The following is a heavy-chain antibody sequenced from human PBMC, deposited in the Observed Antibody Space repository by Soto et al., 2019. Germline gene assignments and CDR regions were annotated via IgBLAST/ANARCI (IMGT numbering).Heavy chain of an antibody. J-gene: IGHJ4*02. D-gene: IGHD6-13*01. CDR3: AHSAIYTRTWFYLDQ. CDR1: GFSLTTSGVG. Sequence: QITLKESGPTLVKPTQTLTLTCTFSGFSLTTSGVGVGWIRQHPGRALEWLALMYWNDVKRYSPYLKSRLTLTKYTSKNQDVLKVTNMEPVDTATYSCAHSAIYTRTWFYLDQCGQGTGFTVSA. V-gene: IGHV2-5*01. CDR2: MYWNDVK.